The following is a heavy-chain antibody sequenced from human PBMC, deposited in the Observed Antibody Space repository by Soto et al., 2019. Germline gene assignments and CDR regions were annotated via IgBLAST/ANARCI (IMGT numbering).Heavy chain of an antibody. D-gene: IGHD2-8*01. CDR3: ASGKWSLDY. CDR1: GITLSDNY. CDR2: ISNSDYTT. J-gene: IGHJ4*02. V-gene: IGHV3-11*01. Sequence: QVHLVASGGGLVKPGGSLRLSCVASGITLSDNYMTWIRQAPGKGLEWLSYISNSDYTTYYADSVKGRYTISRDNAKNSLDLQLNGLRVEDTAVYYCASGKWSLDYWGQGILVTVSS.